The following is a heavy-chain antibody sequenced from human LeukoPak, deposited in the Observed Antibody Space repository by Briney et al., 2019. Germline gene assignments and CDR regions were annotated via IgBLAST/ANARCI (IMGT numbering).Heavy chain of an antibody. CDR3: ARESERNDGWFDP. CDR2: VSPKTGRT. CDR1: GYTFRIHD. V-gene: IGHV1-8*01. Sequence: ASVKVSCKASGYTFRIHDINWVRQAPGQGLEWMGWVSPKTGRTGYAQKFQGRVYMTTNASLSTAYMELSSLRSDDTAVHFCARESERNDGWFDPWGQGTLVTVSS. J-gene: IGHJ5*02. D-gene: IGHD1-1*01.